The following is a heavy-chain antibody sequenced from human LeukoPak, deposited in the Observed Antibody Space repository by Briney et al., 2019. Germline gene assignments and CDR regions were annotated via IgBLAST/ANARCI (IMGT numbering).Heavy chain of an antibody. V-gene: IGHV4-39*07. J-gene: IGHJ5*02. CDR1: GGSISSSSYY. Sequence: SETLSLTCTVSGGSISSSSYYWGWIRQPPGKGLEWIGSIYYSGSTYYNPSLKGRVTISVDTSKNQFSLKLSSVTAADTAVYYCAREVDTAMVITPARQRFDPWGQGTLVTVSS. CDR3: AREVDTAMVITPARQRFDP. CDR2: IYYSGST. D-gene: IGHD5-18*01.